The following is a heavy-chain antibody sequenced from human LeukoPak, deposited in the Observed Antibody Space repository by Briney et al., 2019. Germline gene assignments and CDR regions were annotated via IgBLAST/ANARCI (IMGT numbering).Heavy chain of an antibody. Sequence: PSETLSLTCAVYGGSFSGYYWSWIRQPPGKGLEWIGEINHSGSTSYNPSLKSRVTISVDTSKNQFSLKLSSVTAADTAVYYCARVISSSWFKRDWFDPWGQGTLVTVSS. CDR2: INHSGST. J-gene: IGHJ5*02. CDR3: ARVISSSWFKRDWFDP. CDR1: GGSFSGYY. V-gene: IGHV4-34*01. D-gene: IGHD6-13*01.